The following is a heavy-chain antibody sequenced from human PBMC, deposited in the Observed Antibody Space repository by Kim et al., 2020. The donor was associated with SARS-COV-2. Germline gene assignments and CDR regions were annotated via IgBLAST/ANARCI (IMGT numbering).Heavy chain of an antibody. CDR2: ISWNSGSI. Sequence: GGSLRLSCAASGFTFDDYAMHWVRQAPGKGLEWVSGISWNSGSIGYADSVKGRFTISRDNAKNSLYLQMNSLRAEDTALYYCAKLPVYGSGSNYWGQGTL. V-gene: IGHV3-9*01. CDR3: AKLPVYGSGSNY. CDR1: GFTFDDYA. D-gene: IGHD3-10*01. J-gene: IGHJ4*02.